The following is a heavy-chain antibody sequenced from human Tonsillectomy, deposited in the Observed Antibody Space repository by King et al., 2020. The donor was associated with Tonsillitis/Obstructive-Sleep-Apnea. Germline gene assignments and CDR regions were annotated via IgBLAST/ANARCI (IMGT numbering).Heavy chain of an antibody. CDR1: GYTFIAYY. J-gene: IGHJ4*02. V-gene: IGHV1-46*01. CDR3: ATSAYGYNSGWPPNFEN. CDR2: INPSGGST. Sequence: QLVQSGAEVKKPGASVKVSCKASGYTFIAYYMHWVRQAPGQGLEWMGIINPSGGSTTYARKFQGRVTMARDTSTSTFYMDLTSLRSEDTAVYYCATSAYGYNSGWPPNFENWGQGTLVTVSS. D-gene: IGHD6-19*01.